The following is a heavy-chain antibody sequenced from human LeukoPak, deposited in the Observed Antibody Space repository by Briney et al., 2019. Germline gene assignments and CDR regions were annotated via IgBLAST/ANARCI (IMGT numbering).Heavy chain of an antibody. V-gene: IGHV1-2*02. Sequence: ASVKVSCKASGYTFTGYYMHWVRQAPGQGLEWMGWINPNSGGTNYAQKFQGRVTMTRDTSISTAYMELSRLRSDDTAVYYCARDGGGNGDYIAHYYYYMDVWGKGTTVTVSS. J-gene: IGHJ6*03. D-gene: IGHD4-17*01. CDR1: GYTFTGYY. CDR2: INPNSGGT. CDR3: ARDGGGNGDYIAHYYYYMDV.